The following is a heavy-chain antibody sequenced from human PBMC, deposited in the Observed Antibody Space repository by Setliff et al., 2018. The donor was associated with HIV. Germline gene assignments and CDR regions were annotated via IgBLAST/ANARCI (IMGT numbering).Heavy chain of an antibody. CDR1: GYTLTELS. Sequence: GASVKVSCKVSGYTLTELSMHWVRQAPGKGLEWMGGFDPEDGETIYAQKFQGRVTMTEDTSTDTAYMELSSLRSEDTAVFYCATELLWFGEFPGFDPWGQGTLVTVSS. J-gene: IGHJ5*02. V-gene: IGHV1-24*01. D-gene: IGHD3-10*01. CDR2: FDPEDGET. CDR3: ATELLWFGEFPGFDP.